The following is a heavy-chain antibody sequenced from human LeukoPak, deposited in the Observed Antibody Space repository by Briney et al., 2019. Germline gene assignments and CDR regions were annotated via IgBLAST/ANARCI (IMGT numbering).Heavy chain of an antibody. CDR3: ARGYGDYVWYFDL. D-gene: IGHD4-17*01. Sequence: ASVTVSCKASGYTFTSYAIHWVRQAPGQRLEWMGWINAGNGNTKYSQKFQGRVTITRDTSASTAYMELSSLRSEDTAVYYCARGYGDYVWYFDLWGRGTLVTVSS. J-gene: IGHJ2*01. V-gene: IGHV1-3*01. CDR1: GYTFTSYA. CDR2: INAGNGNT.